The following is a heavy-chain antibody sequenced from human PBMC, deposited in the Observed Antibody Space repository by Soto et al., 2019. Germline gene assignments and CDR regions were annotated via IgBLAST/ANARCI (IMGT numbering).Heavy chain of an antibody. CDR1: GFTFSSYS. CDR3: VRDNTGTIFGVVSYYGMDG. D-gene: IGHD3-3*01. V-gene: IGHV3-48*02. Sequence: PGGSLRLSCAASGFTFSSYSMNWVRQAPGKGLEWVSYISSSSSTIYYADSVKGRFTISRDNAKNSLYLQMNSLRDEDTAVYYCVRDNTGTIFGVVSYYGMDGWGQGTTVTVSS. J-gene: IGHJ6*02. CDR2: ISSSSSTI.